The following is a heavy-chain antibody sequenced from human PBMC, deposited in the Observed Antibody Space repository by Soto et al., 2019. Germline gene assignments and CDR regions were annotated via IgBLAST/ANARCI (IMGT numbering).Heavy chain of an antibody. Sequence: SETLSLNCTVSGGSISSSSYYWGWIRQPPGKGLEWIGSIYYSGSTYYNPSLKSRVTISVDTSKNQFSLKLSSVTAADTAVYYCARHGTRGYSYGGGDFDLWGRGTLVTVSS. D-gene: IGHD5-18*01. CDR2: IYYSGST. CDR1: GGSISSSSYY. J-gene: IGHJ2*01. CDR3: ARHGTRGYSYGGGDFDL. V-gene: IGHV4-39*01.